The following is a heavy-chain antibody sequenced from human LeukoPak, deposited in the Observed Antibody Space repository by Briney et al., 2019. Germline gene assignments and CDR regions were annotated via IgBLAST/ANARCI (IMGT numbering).Heavy chain of an antibody. CDR1: GFTVSSNY. CDR3: ASLIVVVPAAPSWFDP. CDR2: IRYDGSNN. V-gene: IGHV3-30*02. J-gene: IGHJ5*02. Sequence: PGGSLRLSCAASGFTVSSNYMSWVRQAPGKGLEWVAFIRYDGSNNYYADSVKGRFTISRDNSKNTLYLQMNSLRAEDTAVYYCASLIVVVPAAPSWFDPWGQGTLVTVSS. D-gene: IGHD2-2*01.